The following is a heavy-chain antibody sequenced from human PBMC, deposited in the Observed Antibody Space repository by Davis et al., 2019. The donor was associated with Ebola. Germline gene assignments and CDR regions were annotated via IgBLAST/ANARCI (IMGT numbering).Heavy chain of an antibody. D-gene: IGHD1-26*01. J-gene: IGHJ4*02. CDR2: IYYSGST. CDR1: GGSISSYY. CDR3: ARDIREVGATYYFDY. Sequence: SETLSLTCTLSGGSISSYYWSWIRQPPGKGLEWIGYIYYSGSTNYNPSLKSRVTISVDTSKNQFSLKLSSVTAADTAVYYWARDIREVGATYYFDYWGRGTVVTVSS. V-gene: IGHV4-59*01.